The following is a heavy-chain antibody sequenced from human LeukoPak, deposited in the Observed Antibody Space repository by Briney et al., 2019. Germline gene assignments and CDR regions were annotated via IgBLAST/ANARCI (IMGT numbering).Heavy chain of an antibody. CDR2: ISGSGGST. CDR1: GFTFSSYA. D-gene: IGHD6-19*01. J-gene: IGHJ4*02. Sequence: GGSLRLSCAASGFTFSSYAMSWVRQAPGKGLEWVSAISGSGGSTYYADSVKGRFTISRDNAKNTLYLQMNSLRAEDTAVYYCARDLGAVAGTNDYWGQGTLVTVSS. CDR3: ARDLGAVAGTNDY. V-gene: IGHV3-23*01.